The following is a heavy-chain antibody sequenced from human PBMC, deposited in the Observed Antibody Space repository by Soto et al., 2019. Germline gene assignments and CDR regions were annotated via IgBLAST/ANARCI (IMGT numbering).Heavy chain of an antibody. Sequence: SETLSLTCAVYGGSFSGYYCSWIRQPPGKGLEWIGEINHSGSTNYNPSLKSRVTISVDTSKNQFSLKLSSVTAADTAVYYCGRGRGVVISGRGYYYYGMDVWGQGTTVTVSS. V-gene: IGHV4-34*01. D-gene: IGHD3-22*01. CDR1: GGSFSGYY. J-gene: IGHJ6*02. CDR2: INHSGST. CDR3: GRGRGVVISGRGYYYYGMDV.